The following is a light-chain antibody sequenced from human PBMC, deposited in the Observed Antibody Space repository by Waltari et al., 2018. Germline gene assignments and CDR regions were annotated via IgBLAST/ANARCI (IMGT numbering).Light chain of an antibody. Sequence: QSALTQPASVSGSPGQSLTISCPGSSRDIGSYNYVSWYQQPPDTAPKVTIYDVSARPSGVSNRFCAAKCDDTASLTISGLQAEDEADYYFSSYTSSNTWVFVGGTKVTVL. CDR3: SSYTSSNTWV. V-gene: IGLV2-14*03. CDR1: SRDIGSYNY. J-gene: IGLJ3*02. CDR2: DVS.